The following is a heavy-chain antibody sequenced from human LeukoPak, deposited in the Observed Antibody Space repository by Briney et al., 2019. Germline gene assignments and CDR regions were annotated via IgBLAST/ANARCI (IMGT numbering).Heavy chain of an antibody. Sequence: GGSLRLSCAASGFTFSGYYMNWIRQAPGKGLEWVSYISSSSSYTNNADSVKGRFTISRDNAKNSLYLQMNSLRAADTAVYYSAPRGNLGNALYCWGQGTVVTVSS. J-gene: IGHJ3*01. CDR1: GFTFSGYY. CDR2: ISSSSSYT. D-gene: IGHD1-1*01. CDR3: APRGNLGNALYC. V-gene: IGHV3-11*03.